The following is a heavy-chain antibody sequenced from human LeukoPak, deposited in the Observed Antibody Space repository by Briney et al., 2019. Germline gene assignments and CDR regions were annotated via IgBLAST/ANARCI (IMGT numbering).Heavy chain of an antibody. CDR3: ARSVSTYYVSADY. CDR2: TYSSGST. J-gene: IGHJ4*02. V-gene: IGHV3-66*01. CDR1: GFTVSTNY. D-gene: IGHD1-26*01. Sequence: GGSLRLSCAVSGFTVSTNYLTWVRQAPGKGLEWVSVTYSSGSTYFADSVKGRFTISRDNSKNTLYLQMNSLRAEDTAVYYCARSVSTYYVSADYWGQGTLVTVSS.